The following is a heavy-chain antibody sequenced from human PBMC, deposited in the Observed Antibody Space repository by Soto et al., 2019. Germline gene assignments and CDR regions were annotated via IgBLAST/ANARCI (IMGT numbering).Heavy chain of an antibody. D-gene: IGHD6-13*01. CDR3: ARVRRVGIAAAGKYYFDY. V-gene: IGHV4-59*01. CDR2: IYYSGST. J-gene: IGHJ4*02. Sequence: PSETLSLTCTVSGGSISSYYWSWIRQPPGKGLEWIGYIYYSGSTNYNPSLKSRVTISVDTSKNQFSLKLSSVTAADTAVYYCARVRRVGIAAAGKYYFDYWGQGTLVTVSS. CDR1: GGSISSYY.